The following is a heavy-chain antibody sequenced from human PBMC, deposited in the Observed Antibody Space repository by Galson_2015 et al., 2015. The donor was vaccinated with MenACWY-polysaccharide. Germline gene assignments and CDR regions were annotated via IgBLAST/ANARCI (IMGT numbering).Heavy chain of an antibody. CDR3: ARDGMAVAARDAFDM. CDR2: ISAYNGNT. CDR1: GYTFSTYG. D-gene: IGHD6-19*01. Sequence: SVKVSCKASGYTFSTYGISWVRQAPGQGLEWMGWISAYNGNTIYAQDFQGRVTMTTDTSTTTAYMELRSLRSDDTALYYCARDGMAVAARDAFDMWGQGTMVTVSS. J-gene: IGHJ3*02. V-gene: IGHV1-18*01.